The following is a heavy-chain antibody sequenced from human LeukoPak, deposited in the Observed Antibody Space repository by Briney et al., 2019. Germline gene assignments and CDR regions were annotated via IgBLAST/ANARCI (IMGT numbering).Heavy chain of an antibody. CDR3: ASSQWLVGGHDY. V-gene: IGHV3-30-3*01. CDR1: GLTFSSYA. D-gene: IGHD6-19*01. J-gene: IGHJ4*02. CDR2: ISYDGSNK. Sequence: PGGSLRLSCAAYGLTFSSYAMHWVRQAPGKGLEWVAVISYDGSNKYYADSVKGRFTISRDNSKNTLYLQMNSLRAEDTAVYYCASSQWLVGGHDYWGQGTLVTVSS.